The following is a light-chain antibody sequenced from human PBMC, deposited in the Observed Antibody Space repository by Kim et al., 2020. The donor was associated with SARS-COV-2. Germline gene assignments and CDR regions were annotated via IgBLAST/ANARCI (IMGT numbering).Light chain of an antibody. Sequence: GQSVTISWTGTSSDIGGYDYVSWYQQHPGKAPKLTIYEVRTRPSGVPDRFSGSKSGNTASLTVSGLQAEDEADYYCGSYAGSNNYVFGTGTKVTVL. J-gene: IGLJ1*01. V-gene: IGLV2-8*01. CDR2: EVR. CDR1: SSDIGGYDY. CDR3: GSYAGSNNYV.